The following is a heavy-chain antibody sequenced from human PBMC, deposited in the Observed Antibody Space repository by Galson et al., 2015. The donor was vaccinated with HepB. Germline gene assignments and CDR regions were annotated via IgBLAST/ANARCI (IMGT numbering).Heavy chain of an antibody. J-gene: IGHJ3*01. CDR1: GYSFTSYD. V-gene: IGHV1-8*01. CDR2: MSPKSGDT. D-gene: IGHD5-12*01. Sequence: SVKVSCKASGYSFTSYDIHWVRQVTGQGLEWMGWMSPKSGDTGYAQKFQGRVTITRDTAGSTAHMELRSLTSEDTAIYHCARVRLATIIDDAFDVWGQGTMVTVSS. CDR3: ARVRLATIIDDAFDV.